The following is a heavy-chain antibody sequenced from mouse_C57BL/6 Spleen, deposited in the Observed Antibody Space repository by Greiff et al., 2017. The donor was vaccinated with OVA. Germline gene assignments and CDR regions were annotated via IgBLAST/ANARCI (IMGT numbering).Heavy chain of an antibody. D-gene: IGHD1-1*01. CDR2: IRNKANGYTT. CDR1: GFTFSDYY. CDR3: ARYDTTVPGYAMDY. V-gene: IGHV7-3*01. J-gene: IGHJ4*01. Sequence: EVMLVESGGGLVQPGGSLSLSCAASGFTFSDYYMSWVRQPPGKALEWLGFIRNKANGYTTEYSASVKGRFTISRDNSQCILYLQMNALRAEDSATYYCARYDTTVPGYAMDYWGQGTSVTVSS.